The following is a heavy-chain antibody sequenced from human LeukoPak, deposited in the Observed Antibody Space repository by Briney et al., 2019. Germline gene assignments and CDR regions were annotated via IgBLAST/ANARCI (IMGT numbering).Heavy chain of an antibody. CDR1: GGSISSYY. J-gene: IGHJ1*01. D-gene: IGHD6-13*01. Sequence: KPSETLSLTCTVSGGSISSYYWSWIRQPPGKGLEWIGYIYYSGSTNYNPSLKSRVTISVDTSKNQFSLKLSSVTAADTAVYYCAVAAAGTYLQHWGQGTLVTVSS. CDR2: IYYSGST. CDR3: AVAAAGTYLQH. V-gene: IGHV4-59*01.